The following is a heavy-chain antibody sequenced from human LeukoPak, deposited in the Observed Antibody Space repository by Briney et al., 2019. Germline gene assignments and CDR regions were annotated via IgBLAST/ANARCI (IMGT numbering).Heavy chain of an antibody. Sequence: GGSLRLSCAASGFTVSSNYMSWVRQAPGKGLEWVSVIYSGGSTYYADSVKGRFTISRDNSKSTLYLQMNSLRDDDTAVYYCAKGGDGYNNGDYFDYWGQGTLVTVSS. J-gene: IGHJ4*02. V-gene: IGHV3-66*01. CDR2: IYSGGST. D-gene: IGHD5-24*01. CDR3: AKGGDGYNNGDYFDY. CDR1: GFTVSSNY.